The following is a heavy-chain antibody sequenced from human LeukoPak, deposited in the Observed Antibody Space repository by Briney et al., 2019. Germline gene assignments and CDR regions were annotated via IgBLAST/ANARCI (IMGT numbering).Heavy chain of an antibody. J-gene: IGHJ6*03. D-gene: IGHD2-2*01. CDR1: GYTFTSYD. V-gene: IGHV1-8*03. CDR2: MNPNSGNT. CDR3: ARKGPAAYNYYYMDV. Sequence: GASVKVSCKASGYTFTSYDINWVRQATGQGLEWMGWMNPNSGNTGYAQKFQGRVTITRNTSIFTAYMELTSPTSEDTAVYYCARKGPAAYNYYYMDVWGKGTTVTVSS.